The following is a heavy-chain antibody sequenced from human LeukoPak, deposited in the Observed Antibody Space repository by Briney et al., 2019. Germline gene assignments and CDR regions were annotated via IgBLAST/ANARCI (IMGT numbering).Heavy chain of an antibody. CDR2: IRYDGSIE. Sequence: GGSLRLSCAASGFTFSSYGMRWVRQAPGKGLEWVGFIRYDGSIEYYADSVKGRVTIPRDNSKNTLYMQINSLRAEDTALYYRAKGSGLVFPGQNFDYWGQGTLVTVSS. V-gene: IGHV3-30*02. CDR1: GFTFSSYG. CDR3: AKGSGLVFPGQNFDY. D-gene: IGHD2-15*01. J-gene: IGHJ4*02.